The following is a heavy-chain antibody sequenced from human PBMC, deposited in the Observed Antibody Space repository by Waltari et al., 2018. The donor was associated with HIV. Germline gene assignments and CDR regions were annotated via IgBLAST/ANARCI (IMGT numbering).Heavy chain of an antibody. D-gene: IGHD4-17*01. CDR3: AREVGLFEDYGDYVGGFDP. V-gene: IGHV3-21*01. J-gene: IGHJ5*02. CDR2: ISSSSRAI. Sequence: APGKGLEWVSFISSSSRAIYYADSVKGRFTISRDNAKNSLYLQMNSLRAEDTAVYYCAREVGLFEDYGDYVGGFDPWGQGTLVTVSS.